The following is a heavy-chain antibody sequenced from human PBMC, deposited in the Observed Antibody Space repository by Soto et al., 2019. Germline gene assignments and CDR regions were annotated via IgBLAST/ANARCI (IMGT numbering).Heavy chain of an antibody. CDR1: GFIFSSFA. CDR2: ITFMGGNT. Sequence: EVQLLESGGGLVQPGGSLRLSCAASGFIFSSFAMSWVRQAPGKGLEWLAGITFMGGNTYYADSVKGRFTLSRDNSRNRLDLEMNSLHGEDTALYYCSKLGTSGVFDSWGQGTLLTVSS. D-gene: IGHD2-8*01. J-gene: IGHJ4*02. CDR3: SKLGTSGVFDS. V-gene: IGHV3-23*01.